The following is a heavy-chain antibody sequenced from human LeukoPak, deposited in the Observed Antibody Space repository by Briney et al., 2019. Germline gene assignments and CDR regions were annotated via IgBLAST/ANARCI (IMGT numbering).Heavy chain of an antibody. CDR3: AKPLEGVTGTRSRYYYYYGMDV. CDR1: GFTFSSYA. D-gene: IGHD1-20*01. CDR2: ISGSGGST. Sequence: PGRSLRLSCAASGFTFSSYAMSWVRQAPGKGLEWVSAISGSGGSTYYADSVKGRFTISRDNSKNTLYLQMNSLRAEDTAVYYCAKPLEGVTGTRSRYYYYYGMDVWGQGTTVTVS. V-gene: IGHV3-23*01. J-gene: IGHJ6*02.